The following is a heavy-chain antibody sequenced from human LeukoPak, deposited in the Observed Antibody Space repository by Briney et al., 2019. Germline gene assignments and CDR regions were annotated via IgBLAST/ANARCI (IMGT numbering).Heavy chain of an antibody. J-gene: IGHJ6*02. D-gene: IGHD3-10*01. CDR1: GYRFTSYW. CDR2: IYPGDSDT. V-gene: IGHV5-51*01. CDR3: ARLPARVSGGSRYYYSYGMDV. Sequence: GGALKISCKGSGYRFTSYWIGWVRQMPGKGLEWMGVIYPGDSDTRYSPSFQGQVSISADKSINTAYLQWSSLKASDTAMYYCARLPARVSGGSRYYYSYGMDVWGQGTTVTVSS.